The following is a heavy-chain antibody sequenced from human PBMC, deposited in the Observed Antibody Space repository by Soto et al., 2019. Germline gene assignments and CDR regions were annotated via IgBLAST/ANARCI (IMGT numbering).Heavy chain of an antibody. CDR1: GFTCTRYS. CDR3: ARESEDLTSNFDY. V-gene: IGHV3-21*06. J-gene: IGHJ4*02. CDR2: ISSTTNYI. Sequence: EVQLVESGGGLVKPGGSLRLSCAASGFTCTRYSMNWVRQAPGKGLEWVSSISSTTNYIYYGDSMKGRFTISRDNSKNSLYLEMNSLRAADTAVYDCARESEDLTSNFDYWGQGTLVTVSS.